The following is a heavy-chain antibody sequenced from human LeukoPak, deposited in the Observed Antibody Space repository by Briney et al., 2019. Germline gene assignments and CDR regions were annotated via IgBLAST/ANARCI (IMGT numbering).Heavy chain of an antibody. CDR2: IRDDGSNK. J-gene: IGHJ3*02. Sequence: GGSLRLSCAASGFTFSSYGMHWVRQAPGKGLEWVAFIRDDGSNKYYADSVKGRFTISRDNSKNTLYLQMNRLRAEDTAMYYWVEDGGTDAFGIWGQETMVTVSS. V-gene: IGHV3-30*02. CDR3: VEDGGTDAFGI. CDR1: GFTFSSYG. D-gene: IGHD4-23*01.